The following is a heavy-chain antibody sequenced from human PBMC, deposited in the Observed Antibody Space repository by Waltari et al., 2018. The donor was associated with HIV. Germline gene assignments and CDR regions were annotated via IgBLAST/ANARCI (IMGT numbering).Heavy chain of an antibody. CDR3: ARESGRGMDV. CDR1: GCTCTGYY. D-gene: IGHD5-12*01. J-gene: IGHJ6*02. V-gene: IGHV1-2*06. Sequence: QVQRVQSGAEVKKPGASVTVTCKAFGCTCTGYYMLWVRQAPGQGLEWIGRINPNSGGTNYAQKFQGRVTMTRDTSISTAYMELSRLRSDDTAVYYCARESGRGMDVWGQGTTVTVSS. CDR2: INPNSGGT.